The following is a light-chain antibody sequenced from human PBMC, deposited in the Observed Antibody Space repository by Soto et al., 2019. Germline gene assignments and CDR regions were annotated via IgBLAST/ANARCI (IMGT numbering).Light chain of an antibody. Sequence: QSVLTQPASVSGSPGQSITISCTGTSSDVGGYNYVSWYQQHPGKAPKLLIYDVSNQPSGVSNRFAGSKSRNTASLTISGLQAEDEADYYCSSYTSSSTGVVFGGGTKLTVL. CDR3: SSYTSSSTGVV. CDR1: SSDVGGYNY. J-gene: IGLJ2*01. CDR2: DVS. V-gene: IGLV2-14*01.